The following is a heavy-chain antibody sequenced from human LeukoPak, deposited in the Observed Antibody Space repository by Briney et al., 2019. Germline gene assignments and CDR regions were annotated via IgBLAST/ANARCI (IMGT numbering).Heavy chain of an antibody. CDR3: AELGITMIGGV. Sequence: GGSLRLSCAASGCTFSSYERNWVRQAPGKGLEWVSYISSSGSTIYYADTVKGRFTISRDNAKNSLYLQMNSLRAEDTAVYYCAELGITMIGGVWGKGTTVTISS. CDR2: ISSSGSTI. CDR1: GCTFSSYE. D-gene: IGHD3-10*02. J-gene: IGHJ6*04. V-gene: IGHV3-48*03.